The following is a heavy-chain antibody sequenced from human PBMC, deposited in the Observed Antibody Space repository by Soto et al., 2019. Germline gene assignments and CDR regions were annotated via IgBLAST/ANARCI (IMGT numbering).Heavy chain of an antibody. Sequence: GASVKASCKASGCTFTSYYIHWVRQAPGQGLEWMGWINPNSGGTNYAQKFQGWVTMTRDTSISTAYMELSRLRSDDTAVYYCARGYYYDSSGYEGAFDIWGHGTMVT. D-gene: IGHD3-22*01. J-gene: IGHJ3*02. CDR2: INPNSGGT. CDR3: ARGYYYDSSGYEGAFDI. CDR1: GCTFTSYY. V-gene: IGHV1-2*04.